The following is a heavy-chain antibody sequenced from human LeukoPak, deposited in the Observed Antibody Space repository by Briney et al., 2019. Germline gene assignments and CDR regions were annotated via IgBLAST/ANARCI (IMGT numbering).Heavy chain of an antibody. Sequence: GGSLRLSCAASGFTFSSYSMNWVRQAPGKGLEWVSSISSSSSYIYYADSVKGRFTISRDNAKNSLYLQMNSLRAEDTAVYYCARARYVRVPFDYWGQGTLVTVSS. CDR1: GFTFSSYS. J-gene: IGHJ4*02. CDR2: ISSSSSYI. CDR3: ARARYVRVPFDY. D-gene: IGHD2/OR15-2a*01. V-gene: IGHV3-21*01.